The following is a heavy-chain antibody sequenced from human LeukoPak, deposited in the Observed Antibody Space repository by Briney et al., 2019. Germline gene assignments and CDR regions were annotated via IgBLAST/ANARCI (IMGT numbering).Heavy chain of an antibody. D-gene: IGHD4-17*01. Sequence: PGGSLRLSCAASGFTFSSKYMSWVRQAPGKGLEWVSVIYTGDTTYYADSVKGRFTISRDNSKNTPYLQMNSLRAEDTAVYYCASPAGDYHNPFDYWGQGTLVTVSS. CDR3: ASPAGDYHNPFDY. CDR1: GFTFSSKY. J-gene: IGHJ4*02. V-gene: IGHV3-53*01. CDR2: IYTGDTT.